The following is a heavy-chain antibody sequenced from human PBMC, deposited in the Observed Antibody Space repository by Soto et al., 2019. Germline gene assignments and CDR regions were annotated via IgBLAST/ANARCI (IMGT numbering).Heavy chain of an antibody. Sequence: QVQLVESGGGVVQPGRSLRLSCAASGFTFSSYAMHWVRQAPGKGLEWVAVISYDGSNKYYADSVKGRFTISRDNSKNTLYLQMNSLRAEDTAVYYCARDRHVQLAPYYYYGMDVWGQGTTVTVSS. V-gene: IGHV3-30-3*01. CDR2: ISYDGSNK. CDR1: GFTFSSYA. J-gene: IGHJ6*02. CDR3: ARDRHVQLAPYYYYGMDV. D-gene: IGHD6-13*01.